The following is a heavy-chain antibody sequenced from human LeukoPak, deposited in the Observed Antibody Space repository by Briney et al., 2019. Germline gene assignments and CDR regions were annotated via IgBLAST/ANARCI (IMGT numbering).Heavy chain of an antibody. D-gene: IGHD5-18*01. V-gene: IGHV3-74*01. CDR3: AKELREGRFTAMVQIDY. CDR1: GFTLSSYW. J-gene: IGHJ4*02. Sequence: GGSLRLSCAASGFTLSSYWVHWVRQPPGKGLMWLSRTNEDGSYADYADSVKGRFTISRDNSRNTLSLQMNSLRADDTAVFYCAKELREGRFTAMVQIDYWGQGTLVTVSS. CDR2: TNEDGSYA.